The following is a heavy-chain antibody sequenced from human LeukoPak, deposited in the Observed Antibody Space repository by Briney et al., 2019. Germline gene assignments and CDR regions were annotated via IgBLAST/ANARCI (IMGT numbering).Heavy chain of an antibody. V-gene: IGHV1-46*01. D-gene: IGHD3-22*01. CDR3: ARDVASSGYYWD. Sequence: ASVKVSCKASGYTFTSYYMHLVRQAPGQGLEWMGIINPSGGSTSYAQEFQGRVTMTRDTSTSTVYMELSSLRSDDTTVYYCARDVASSGYYWDWGQGSLVTVSS. CDR1: GYTFTSYY. CDR2: INPSGGST. J-gene: IGHJ4*02.